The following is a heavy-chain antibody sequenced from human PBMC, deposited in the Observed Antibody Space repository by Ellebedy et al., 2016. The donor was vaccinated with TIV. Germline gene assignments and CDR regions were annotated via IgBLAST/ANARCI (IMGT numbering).Heavy chain of an antibody. CDR3: AREMVAPGPYDYYYGMDV. D-gene: IGHD2-15*01. J-gene: IGHJ6*02. CDR2: INEDGTKK. CDR1: GFSFRSYW. V-gene: IGHV3-7*01. Sequence: GGFLRLSCAASGFSFRSYWMTWVRQAPGKGLEWVANINEDGTKKHYVDSVKGRFTISRDNSRSTVSLQMNSLRVEDTAIYYCAREMVAPGPYDYYYGMDVWGQGTTVTVSS.